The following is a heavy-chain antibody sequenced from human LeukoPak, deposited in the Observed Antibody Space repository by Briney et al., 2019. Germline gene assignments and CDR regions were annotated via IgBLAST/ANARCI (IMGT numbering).Heavy chain of an antibody. D-gene: IGHD3-10*02. Sequence: SQTLSLTCTVSGDSINSGNSHWTWIRQPPGKGLEWLGSVYDSWNNYYNPSLESRITMSVDTSKNQYSLELSSVIAADTAVYYCASYFVGNGGRGYWGQGALVTVSS. CDR1: GDSINSGNSH. J-gene: IGHJ4*02. CDR2: VYDSWNN. CDR3: ASYFVGNGGRGY. V-gene: IGHV4-30-4*01.